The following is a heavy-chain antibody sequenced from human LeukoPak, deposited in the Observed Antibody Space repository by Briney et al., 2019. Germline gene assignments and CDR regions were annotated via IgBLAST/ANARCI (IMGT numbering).Heavy chain of an antibody. CDR1: GFTFGTYG. Sequence: GGSLRLSCAASGFTFGTYGMSWVRQAPGKGLEWVSSIISSGGSTYYADSVKVRFTISRDNSKNTLYLQMNSLRAEDTAVYYCAKGSGYTYGLYYFEYWGQGTLITVSS. V-gene: IGHV3-23*01. CDR2: IISSGGST. CDR3: AKGSGYTYGLYYFEY. J-gene: IGHJ4*02. D-gene: IGHD5-18*01.